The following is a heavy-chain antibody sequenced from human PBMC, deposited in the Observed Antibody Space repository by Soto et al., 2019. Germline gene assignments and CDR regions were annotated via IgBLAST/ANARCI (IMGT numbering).Heavy chain of an antibody. CDR1: GGSFSGYY. J-gene: IGHJ4*02. Sequence: QVQLQQWGAGLLKPSETLSLTCAVYGGSFSGYYWSWIRQPPGKGLEWIGEINHSGSTNYNPSLKSRVTISVDTSKHQFSLKLSSVTAADTAVYYCARGRHSSSWYWGDGFDYWGQGTLVTVSS. CDR2: INHSGST. D-gene: IGHD6-13*01. CDR3: ARGRHSSSWYWGDGFDY. V-gene: IGHV4-34*01.